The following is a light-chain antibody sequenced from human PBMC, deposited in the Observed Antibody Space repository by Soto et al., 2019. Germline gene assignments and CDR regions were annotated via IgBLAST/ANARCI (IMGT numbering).Light chain of an antibody. CDR2: DAS. CDR1: QSISNR. J-gene: IGKJ1*01. Sequence: DIQMTQSPSTLSASVGDGVTITCRASQSISNRLAWYQQKTGEAPEYLIYDASTLDSGAPSRFSGSGSGTEFTLSSGSLQPDDFATYYFQQYNRYPWTCGQGTKVEI. V-gene: IGKV1-5*01. CDR3: QQYNRYPWT.